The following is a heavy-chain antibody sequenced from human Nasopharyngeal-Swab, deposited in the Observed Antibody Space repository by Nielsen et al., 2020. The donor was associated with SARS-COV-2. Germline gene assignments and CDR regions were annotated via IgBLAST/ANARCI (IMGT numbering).Heavy chain of an antibody. CDR3: ARDEKSQGIFGVVISGQWWFDP. V-gene: IGHV7-4-1*02. Sequence: WVRQAPGQGLEWMGWINTNTGNPTYAQGFTGRFVFPLDTSVSTAYLQISSLKAEDTAVYYCARDEKSQGIFGVVISGQWWFDPWGQGTLVTVSS. D-gene: IGHD3-3*01. CDR2: INTNTGNP. J-gene: IGHJ5*02.